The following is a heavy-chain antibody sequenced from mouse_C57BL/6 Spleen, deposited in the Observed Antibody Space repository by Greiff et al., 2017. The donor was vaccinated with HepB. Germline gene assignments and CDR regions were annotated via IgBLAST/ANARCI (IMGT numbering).Heavy chain of an antibody. V-gene: IGHV5-4*01. CDR1: GFTFSSYA. J-gene: IGHJ1*03. CDR2: IRAGDSYT. CDR3: ARDVNAAS. Sequence: EVKLVESGGGLVKPGGSLKLSCAASGFTFSSYAMYWVSQTPEKGLEWFATIRAGDSYTYYPDNVKGRFTISRDNAKNNVYLQMSHLKSEDTAMYYGARDVNAASWGTGTTVTVSA. D-gene: IGHD6-1*01.